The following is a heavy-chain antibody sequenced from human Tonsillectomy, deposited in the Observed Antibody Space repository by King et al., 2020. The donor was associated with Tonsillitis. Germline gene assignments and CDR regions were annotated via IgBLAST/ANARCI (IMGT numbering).Heavy chain of an antibody. Sequence: TLKESGPALVKPTQTLTVTCTFSGFSLSTSGMSVSWVRQPPGKALEWLALIEWDDDKYYSTSLRTRLTISKDTSKNQVVLTMTNMDPVDTATYYCARIREYGDSDWHFDLWGRGTLVTVSS. CDR1: GFSLSTSGMS. D-gene: IGHD4-17*01. CDR2: IEWDDDK. CDR3: ARIREYGDSDWHFDL. V-gene: IGHV2-70*20. J-gene: IGHJ2*01.